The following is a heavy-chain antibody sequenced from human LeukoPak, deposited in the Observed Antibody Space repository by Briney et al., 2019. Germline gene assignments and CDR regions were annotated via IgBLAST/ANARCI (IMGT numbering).Heavy chain of an antibody. Sequence: KTSETLSLTCTVSGGSISSSSYYRGWIRQPPGKGLEGFGSIYYSGSTYYNPSLKGRVTISVDTSKNQFSLKLSSVTAADTAVYYCARTSITIFGVVINGFDYWGQGTLVTVSS. J-gene: IGHJ4*02. V-gene: IGHV4-39*01. D-gene: IGHD3-3*01. CDR1: GGSISSSSYY. CDR2: IYYSGST. CDR3: ARTSITIFGVVINGFDY.